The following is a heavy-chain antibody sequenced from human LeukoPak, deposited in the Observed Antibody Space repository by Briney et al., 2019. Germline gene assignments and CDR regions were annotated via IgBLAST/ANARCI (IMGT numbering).Heavy chain of an antibody. CDR2: INSDGSST. V-gene: IGHV3-74*01. J-gene: IGHJ6*02. CDR1: GFTFSSYW. Sequence: GGSLRLSCAASGFTFSSYWMHWVRHAPGKGLVWVSRINSDGSSTSYADSVKGRFTISRDNAKNTLYLQMNSLRAEDTAVYYCAREGNTVVILGYGMDVWGQGTTVTVSS. D-gene: IGHD4-23*01. CDR3: AREGNTVVILGYGMDV.